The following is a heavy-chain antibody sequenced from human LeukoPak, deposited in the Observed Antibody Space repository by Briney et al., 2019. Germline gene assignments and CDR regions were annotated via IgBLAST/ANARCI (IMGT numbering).Heavy chain of an antibody. CDR3: ARDVGEYCSSTNCYASHY. Sequence: ASVKVSCKASGYTFSAYYIHWVRQAPGQGPEWMGWINPNGGGTNYAQKFQGGVTMTRDTSITTAYMELSSLRSDDTAVYYCARDVGEYCSSTNCYASHYWGQGTLVTVSS. D-gene: IGHD2-2*01. J-gene: IGHJ4*02. CDR2: INPNGGGT. V-gene: IGHV1-2*02. CDR1: GYTFSAYY.